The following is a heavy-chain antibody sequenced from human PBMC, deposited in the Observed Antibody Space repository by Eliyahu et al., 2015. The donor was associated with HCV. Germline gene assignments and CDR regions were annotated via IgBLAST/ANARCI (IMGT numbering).Heavy chain of an antibody. CDR3: VKGGDDFWSGRIGH. V-gene: IGHV3-30*18. CDR1: GFTFDDFA. Sequence: QVQLVESGGGVVQPGRSLKLSCATSGFTFDDFAMLWVRQAPGKGLEWVAVISDHGQSXYYADFVKXRFTISRDNSKATVDLRMNRLRVEDTAIYYCVKGGDDFWSGRIGHWGQGTLVTVSS. J-gene: IGHJ4*02. CDR2: ISDHGQSX. D-gene: IGHD3-3*01.